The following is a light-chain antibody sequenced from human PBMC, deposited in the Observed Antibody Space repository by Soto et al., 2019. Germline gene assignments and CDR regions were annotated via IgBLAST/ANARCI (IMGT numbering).Light chain of an antibody. V-gene: IGLV2-8*01. CDR3: SSYAGSNMGV. CDR1: SSDVGGYKF. J-gene: IGLJ1*01. CDR2: EIS. Sequence: QSALTQPPSASGSPGQSVTISCTGTSSDVGGYKFVSWYQQHPGKAPKLIIYEISQRPSGVPDRFSASKSGDTASLTVSGLRAEYEADYYCSSYAGSNMGVFGSGAKVTVL.